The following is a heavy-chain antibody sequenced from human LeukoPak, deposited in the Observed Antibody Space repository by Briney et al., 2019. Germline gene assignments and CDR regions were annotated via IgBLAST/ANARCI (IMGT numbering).Heavy chain of an antibody. Sequence: GGSLRLSCAASGFTFTSYAMNWVRQAPGQGLEWVSGISGSGGSTYYADSVKGRFSISRDNSKNTLYLQLNSLRVDDTAEYYCAKAHGGSYHSGIDWGQGTLVIVSS. J-gene: IGHJ4*02. CDR1: GFTFTSYA. D-gene: IGHD1-26*01. V-gene: IGHV3-23*01. CDR3: AKAHGGSYHSGID. CDR2: ISGSGGST.